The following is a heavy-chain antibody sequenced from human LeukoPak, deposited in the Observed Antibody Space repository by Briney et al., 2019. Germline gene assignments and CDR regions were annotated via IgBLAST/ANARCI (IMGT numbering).Heavy chain of an antibody. CDR1: GFSFKSHN. CDR3: AREGGYTQMPTL. D-gene: IGHD3-16*02. J-gene: IGHJ4*02. V-gene: IGHV3-21*01. CDR2: ISSGSGYM. Sequence: GGSLRLSCAASGFSFKSHNMNWVRQAPGEGLEWISAISSGSGYMYYADSVQGRFTISRDNAKNSLYLEMNSLGVDDTAVYYCAREGGYTQMPTLWGQGTLVIVSS.